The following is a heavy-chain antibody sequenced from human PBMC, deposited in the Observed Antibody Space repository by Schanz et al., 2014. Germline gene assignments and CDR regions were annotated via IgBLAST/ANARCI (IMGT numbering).Heavy chain of an antibody. CDR1: GFTFSSYA. V-gene: IGHV3-23*01. Sequence: EVQLLESGGGLVQPGGSLRLSCAASGFTFSSYAMSWVRQASGKGLEWVSAISGSGASTYYADSVKGRFTISRDNSKNTLYLQMNSLRAEDTAVYYCAYYDVLTGFDYWGQGTQVTVSS. J-gene: IGHJ4*02. CDR3: AYYDVLTGFDY. D-gene: IGHD3-9*01. CDR2: ISGSGAST.